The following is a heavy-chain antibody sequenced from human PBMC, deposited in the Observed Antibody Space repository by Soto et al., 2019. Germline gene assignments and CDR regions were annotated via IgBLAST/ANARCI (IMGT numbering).Heavy chain of an antibody. Sequence: QLQLQESGSGLVKPSQTLSLTCAVSGGSITIGGHSWSWIRQSPGKGLEWIGYIYHSWGTYYNPSRKSRVTISIDRSKNEVTLKLTSATAADTAVYYCASSYTGRPSSGSFDHWGQGTLVTVSS. CDR2: IYHSWGT. D-gene: IGHD6-25*01. V-gene: IGHV4-30-2*06. J-gene: IGHJ4*02. CDR1: GGSITIGGHS. CDR3: ASSYTGRPSSGSFDH.